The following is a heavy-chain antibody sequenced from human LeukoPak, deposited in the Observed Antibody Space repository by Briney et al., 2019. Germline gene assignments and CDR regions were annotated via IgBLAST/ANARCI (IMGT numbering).Heavy chain of an antibody. CDR2: IRSEIYGGTR. CDR1: GFTFGEYG. CDR3: GRGLTVVGAKYYFDY. Sequence: PGGSLRRSCTASGFTFGEYGLTWVRQAPGKGLEWVGFIRSEIYGGTREYAASVKGRFTISRDDSNSIADLQMNSLKTEDTGVYYCGRGLTVVGAKYYFDYWGQGTLVTVSS. V-gene: IGHV3-49*04. D-gene: IGHD1-26*01. J-gene: IGHJ4*02.